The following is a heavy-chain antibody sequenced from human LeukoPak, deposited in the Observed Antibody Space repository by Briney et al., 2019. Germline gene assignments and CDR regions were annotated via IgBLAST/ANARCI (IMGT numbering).Heavy chain of an antibody. J-gene: IGHJ3*02. CDR3: ARRARYCTSTSCDPIGAFDI. CDR2: IRLDGSEN. D-gene: IGHD2-2*01. Sequence: PGRSLRLACVAAGFTFSAYWMTWVRQAPGKWLDWVANIRLDGSENYYVDSVRGRFTISRDHAKNSLYLQMNSLRAEDTAVYYCARRARYCTSTSCDPIGAFDIWGQGTMVTVSS. V-gene: IGHV3-7*01. CDR1: GFTFSAYW.